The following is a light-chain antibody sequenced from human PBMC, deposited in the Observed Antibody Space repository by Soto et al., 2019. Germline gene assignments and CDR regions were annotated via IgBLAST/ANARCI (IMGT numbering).Light chain of an antibody. CDR1: NSDVNY. CDR2: EVI. CDR3: SSSTSSNSFV. Sequence: LTQPASVSGAPGQSITVSCTGTNSDVNYVSWHQQHPGKAPKLMIYEVINRSSGVSTRFSGSKSGNTASLTISGLQAEDEADYYYSSSTSSNSFVFATGRKVT. V-gene: IGLV2-14*01. J-gene: IGLJ1*01.